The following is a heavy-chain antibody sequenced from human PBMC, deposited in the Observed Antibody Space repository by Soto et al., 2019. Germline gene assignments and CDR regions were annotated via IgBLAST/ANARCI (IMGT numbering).Heavy chain of an antibody. CDR1: GYTFTAYL. D-gene: IGHD3-10*01. Sequence: QVQLVQSGAEVKKPGASVQVSCAASGYTFTAYLIHWVRQAPGQSPEWMAWINAGTGETKYSQNFQDRVITTSDTSANTVYMQLSSLRSEDTAMYYCAGDVYPSQGRTIGHGDHFGAWGQGVLVTVS. J-gene: IGHJ5*02. CDR2: INAGTGET. V-gene: IGHV1-3*01. CDR3: AGDVYPSQGRTIGHGDHFGA.